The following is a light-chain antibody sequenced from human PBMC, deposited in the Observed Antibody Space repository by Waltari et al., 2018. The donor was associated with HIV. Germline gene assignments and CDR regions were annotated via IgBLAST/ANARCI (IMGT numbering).Light chain of an antibody. CDR3: QSVENRGAYTSVL. CDR1: ALAQHY. Sequence: SYDLTQPFSVSVSPGQTARITCSGDALAQHYACWYQRKPGQAPVLVISKARERPSGLPARFSGSSSATTATLTIRRVQGEDVADNHCQSVENRGAYTSVLFGGGSKWTVL. J-gene: IGLJ2*01. CDR2: KAR. V-gene: IGLV3-25*03.